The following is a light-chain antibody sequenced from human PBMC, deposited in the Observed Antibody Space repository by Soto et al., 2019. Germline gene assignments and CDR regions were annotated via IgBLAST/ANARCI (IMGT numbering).Light chain of an antibody. CDR2: AAS. CDR1: QSVSVNS. J-gene: IGKJ3*01. Sequence: EIVLTQSPGTLSLSPGERATLSCRASQSVSVNSLAWYQQTGGQAPRLLIYAASTRATGVPDRFSGSGSGTDFALTFSRLETEDFAVYYCQQYGGSPFTFGPGTKVDIK. V-gene: IGKV3-20*01. CDR3: QQYGGSPFT.